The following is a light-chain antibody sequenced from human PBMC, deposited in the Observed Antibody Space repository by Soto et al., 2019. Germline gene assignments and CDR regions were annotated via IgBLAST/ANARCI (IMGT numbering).Light chain of an antibody. Sequence: EIVMTQSPATLSVSPGERATLSCRASQSVTSNLAWYQQKPGQAPRLLMYGVSTRATGIPARFGGSGSATEFTLTISSLQSEDFAVYYCQQYSQWPLTFGGGTNVEIK. CDR2: GVS. CDR1: QSVTSN. J-gene: IGKJ4*01. CDR3: QQYSQWPLT. V-gene: IGKV3-15*01.